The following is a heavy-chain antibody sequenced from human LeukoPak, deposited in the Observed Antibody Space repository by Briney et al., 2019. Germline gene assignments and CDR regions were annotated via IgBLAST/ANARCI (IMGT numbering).Heavy chain of an antibody. D-gene: IGHD3-9*01. CDR3: AREESGCYFDY. CDR2: INPSGSST. Sequence: ASVKVSCKASGFTFTNYYMHWLRQAPGQGLEWMGLINPSGSSTNYAQKFRGRVTMTRDTSTTTVYMELSSLRSEDTAVYYCAREESGCYFDYGGQGTLVTVSS. V-gene: IGHV1-46*01. CDR1: GFTFTNYY. J-gene: IGHJ4*02.